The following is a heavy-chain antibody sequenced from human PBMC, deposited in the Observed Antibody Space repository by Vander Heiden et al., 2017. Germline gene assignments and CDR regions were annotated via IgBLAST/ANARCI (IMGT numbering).Heavy chain of an antibody. CDR3: ARGGGSQYYGMDV. Sequence: EVHLVVPGAGLIQPGGSLQSSCAASGFIPMSNSMSWVRQVPGKGLEWVSVIYSDGRTNYADSVQGRFTISRDNSENTVSLQMNSLRAEDTAMYYCARGGGSQYYGMDVWGQGTTVTVSS. CDR2: IYSDGRT. V-gene: IGHV3-53*01. J-gene: IGHJ6*02. D-gene: IGHD2-15*01. CDR1: GFIPMSNS.